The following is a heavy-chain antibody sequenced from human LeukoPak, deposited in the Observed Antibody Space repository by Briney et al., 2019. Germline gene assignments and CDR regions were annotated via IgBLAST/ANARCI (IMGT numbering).Heavy chain of an antibody. J-gene: IGHJ4*02. D-gene: IGHD3-10*01. V-gene: IGHV3-30*18. Sequence: PGGSLRLSCAASGFTFTSYAMPWVRQAPGKGLEWVAIISYDGSDKYYTDSVKGRFTISRDNSNNTLSLQMNILRAEDTAVYYCAKRGGLSLFDYWGQGTLVTVSS. CDR3: AKRGGLSLFDY. CDR1: GFTFTSYA. CDR2: ISYDGSDK.